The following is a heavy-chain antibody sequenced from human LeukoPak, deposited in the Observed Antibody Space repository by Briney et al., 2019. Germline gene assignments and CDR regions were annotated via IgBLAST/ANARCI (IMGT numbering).Heavy chain of an antibody. D-gene: IGHD3-3*01. J-gene: IGHJ6*03. Sequence: SETLSLTCAVYGGSFSGYYWSWIRQPPGKGLEWIGEINHSGSTNYNPSLKSRVTISVDTSKNQFSLKLSSVTAADTAVYYCARGLDDFWSGYYNYYYYYMDVWGKGTTVTASS. CDR1: GGSFSGYY. CDR3: ARGLDDFWSGYYNYYYYYMDV. CDR2: INHSGST. V-gene: IGHV4-34*01.